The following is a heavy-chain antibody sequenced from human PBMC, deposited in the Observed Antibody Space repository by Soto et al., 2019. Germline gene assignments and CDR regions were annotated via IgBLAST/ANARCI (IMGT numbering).Heavy chain of an antibody. CDR3: ARGQEGGSYFLAFDI. D-gene: IGHD1-26*01. Sequence: EVQLVESGGGLVQPGGSLRLSCAASGFTFSSHWMHWVRQVPGKGLVWVSRINSDGSTTTYADSVKGRFTISRDNAKNTLYQQMNSLRAEDTAVDSCARGQEGGSYFLAFDICGQGTMVTVSS. CDR1: GFTFSSHW. V-gene: IGHV3-74*01. CDR2: INSDGSTT. J-gene: IGHJ3*02.